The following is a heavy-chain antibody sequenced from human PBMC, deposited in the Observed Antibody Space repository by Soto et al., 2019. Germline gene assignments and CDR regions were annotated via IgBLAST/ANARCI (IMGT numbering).Heavy chain of an antibody. CDR2: IYYSGST. J-gene: IGHJ6*02. V-gene: IGHV4-31*02. CDR3: ARLIRLCKLSYHYCAIDV. D-gene: IGHD3-16*02. Sequence: SQALSLPNTVSAGIPLRGGNYGCCIRLHTGKGLEWIGYIYYSGSTYFNPSLTSRVNISIDTSKNQFSLRLKSVTAADTAVDYCARLIRLCKLSYHYCAIDVRGQGTTVT. CDR1: AGIPLRGGNY.